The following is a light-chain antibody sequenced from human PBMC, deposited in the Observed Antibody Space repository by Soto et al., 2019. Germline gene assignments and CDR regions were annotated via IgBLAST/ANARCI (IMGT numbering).Light chain of an antibody. CDR3: QQYGSSPSIT. Sequence: LVLTHSPGTLSLYPGERATLSCRASQSVSSSYLAWYQQKPGQSPRLLIYGASSRATGIPDRFSGSGSGTDFTLTISRLEPEDFAVYYCQQYGSSPSITFGQGTRLEIK. CDR2: GAS. J-gene: IGKJ5*01. CDR1: QSVSSSY. V-gene: IGKV3-20*01.